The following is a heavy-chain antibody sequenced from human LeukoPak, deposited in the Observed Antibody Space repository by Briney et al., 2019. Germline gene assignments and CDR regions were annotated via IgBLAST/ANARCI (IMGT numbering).Heavy chain of an antibody. D-gene: IGHD1-7*01. J-gene: IGHJ3*02. CDR2: VTGSGGRT. V-gene: IGHV3-23*01. CDR1: GFTFSSYD. CDR3: ARDKNWNWNTFDI. Sequence: GGSLRLSCAASGFTFSSYDMSWVRQAPGKGLEWVSAVTGSGGRTYYADSVKGRFTISRDNSKNTLYLQMNSLRAEDTAVYYCARDKNWNWNTFDIWGQGTMVTVSS.